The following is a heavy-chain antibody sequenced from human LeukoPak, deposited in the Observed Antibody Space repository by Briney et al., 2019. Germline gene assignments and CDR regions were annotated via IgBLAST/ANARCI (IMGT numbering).Heavy chain of an antibody. CDR3: ARALYYYGSGEYYFDY. D-gene: IGHD3-10*01. Sequence: GGSLRLSCAASGFTFSSHAMHWVRQAPGKGLEWVAVISYDGSNKYYADSVKGRFTISRDNSKNTLYLQMNSLSVEDTAVYCCARALYYYGSGEYYFDYWGQGTLVTVSS. CDR1: GFTFSSHA. V-gene: IGHV3-30-3*01. CDR2: ISYDGSNK. J-gene: IGHJ4*02.